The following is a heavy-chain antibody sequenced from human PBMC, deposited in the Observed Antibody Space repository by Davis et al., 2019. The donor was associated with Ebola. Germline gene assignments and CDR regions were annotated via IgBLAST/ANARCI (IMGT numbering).Heavy chain of an antibody. CDR2: INTNTGNP. V-gene: IGHV7-4-1*02. D-gene: IGHD6-6*01. CDR1: GYTFTSYA. J-gene: IGHJ5*02. Sequence: AASVKVSCKASGYTFTSYALNWVRQAPGQGLEWMGWINTNTGNPTYAQGFTGRFVFSLDTSVSTAYLQISSLKAEDTAVYYCARGGFRDSSSSGGWFDPWGQGTLVTVSS. CDR3: ARGGFRDSSSSGGWFDP.